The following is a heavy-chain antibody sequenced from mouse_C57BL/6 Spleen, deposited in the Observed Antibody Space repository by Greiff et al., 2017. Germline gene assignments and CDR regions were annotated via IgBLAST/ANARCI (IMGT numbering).Heavy chain of an antibody. CDR1: GYSFTRYY. V-gene: IGHV1-66*01. D-gene: IGHD2-1*01. CDR3: ARRDIYYGLWYFDV. Sequence: QVQLQQSGPELVKPGASVKISCKASGYSFTRYYIHWVKQRPGQGLEWIGWIYPGSGNTKYNEKFKGKATLTADTSSSTAYMQLSSLTSEDSAVYYCARRDIYYGLWYFDVWGTGTTVTVSS. J-gene: IGHJ1*03. CDR2: IYPGSGNT.